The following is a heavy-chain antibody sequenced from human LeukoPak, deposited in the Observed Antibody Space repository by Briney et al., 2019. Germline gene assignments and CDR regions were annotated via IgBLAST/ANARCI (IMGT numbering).Heavy chain of an antibody. CDR1: GGTFSSYA. D-gene: IGHD2-2*03. CDR2: IIPIFGTA. Sequence: SVKVSCKASGGTFSSYAISWVRQAPGQGLEWMGGIIPIFGTANYAQKLQGRVTITADESTSTAYMELSSLRSEDTAVYYCARTMDIVVVPAAHPQPYYYYGMDVWGQGTTVTVSS. V-gene: IGHV1-69*13. J-gene: IGHJ6*02. CDR3: ARTMDIVVVPAAHPQPYYYYGMDV.